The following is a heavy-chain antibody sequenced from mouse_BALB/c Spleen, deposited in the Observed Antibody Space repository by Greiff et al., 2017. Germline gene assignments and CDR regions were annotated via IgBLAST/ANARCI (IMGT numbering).Heavy chain of an antibody. CDR3: ARETGGWYFDV. Sequence: QLQQSGAELVRPGVSVKISCKGSGYTFTDYAMHWVKQSHAKSLEWIGVISTYYGDASYNQKFKGKATMTVDKSSSTAYMELARLTSEDSAIYYCARETGGWYFDVWGAGTTVTVSS. CDR2: ISTYYGDA. CDR1: GYTFTDYA. D-gene: IGHD1-1*02. V-gene: IGHV1S137*01. J-gene: IGHJ1*01.